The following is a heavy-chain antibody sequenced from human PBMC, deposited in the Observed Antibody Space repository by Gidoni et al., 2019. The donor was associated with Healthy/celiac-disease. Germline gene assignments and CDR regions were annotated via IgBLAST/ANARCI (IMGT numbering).Heavy chain of an antibody. CDR1: GYTFTSYG. J-gene: IGHJ6*02. V-gene: IGHV1-18*01. D-gene: IGHD1-7*01. CDR2: ISAYNGNT. CDR3: ARERGNYDYYYYYGMDV. Sequence: QVQLVQSGAEVKKPGASVKVSCKASGYTFTSYGISWVRQALGQGLEWMGWISAYNGNTNYAQKLQGRVTMTTDTSTSTAYMELRSLRSDDTAVYYCARERGNYDYYYYYGMDVWGQGTTVTVSS.